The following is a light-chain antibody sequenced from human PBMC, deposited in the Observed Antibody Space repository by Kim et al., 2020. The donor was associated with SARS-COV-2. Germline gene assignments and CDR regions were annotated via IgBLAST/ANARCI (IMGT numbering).Light chain of an antibody. Sequence: DIQMTQAPSSLSASVGDRVTITCRASQSISNYLNWYQQKPGKAPNVLIYAASNLQSGVPSRFSGSGSGTYFTLTISSLQPDDFASYYCQQSYSTLIWTFGQGPKVDIK. CDR2: AAS. J-gene: IGKJ1*01. CDR1: QSISNY. CDR3: QQSYSTLIWT. V-gene: IGKV1-39*01.